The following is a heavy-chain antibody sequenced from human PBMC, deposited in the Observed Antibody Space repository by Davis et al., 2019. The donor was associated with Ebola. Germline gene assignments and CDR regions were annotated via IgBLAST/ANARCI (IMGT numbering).Heavy chain of an antibody. V-gene: IGHV3-74*01. Sequence: PGGSLRLSCAVSGFTFSSYWMHWVRHTPGKGLVWVARINSEGSSISYADSVKGRFTISRDNAKTTVYLQMDGLRAEDTALYYCTRSKWPYYFDSWGQGTLVTVSS. J-gene: IGHJ4*02. CDR3: TRSKWPYYFDS. D-gene: IGHD5-12*01. CDR2: INSEGSSI. CDR1: GFTFSSYW.